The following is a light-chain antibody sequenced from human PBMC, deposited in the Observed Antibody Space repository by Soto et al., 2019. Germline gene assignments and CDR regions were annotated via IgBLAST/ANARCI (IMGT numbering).Light chain of an antibody. CDR3: SSSTSSSTVL. Sequence: QSALTQPASVSGSLGQSITISCTGTSSDVGGYNYVSWYQHHPGKDPKVVIFEVTKRPSGVSSRFSGSKSGNTASLTVSGLQAEDEGDYYCSSSTSSSTVLFGGGTKLTVL. CDR1: SSDVGGYNY. CDR2: EVT. J-gene: IGLJ2*01. V-gene: IGLV2-14*01.